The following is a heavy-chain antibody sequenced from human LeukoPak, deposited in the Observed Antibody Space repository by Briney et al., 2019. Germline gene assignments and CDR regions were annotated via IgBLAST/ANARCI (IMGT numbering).Heavy chain of an antibody. Sequence: GGSLRLSCAASGFTFDNYAMRWVRQAPGEGLEWLSIISWNSGYIVYADSGKGRVTISRDTGTKYLDLHMNSLTAEDTAFYYCAKVRGTYSSGYFFDYWGQGTLVIDSS. J-gene: IGHJ4*02. D-gene: IGHD6-19*01. CDR2: ISWNSGYI. V-gene: IGHV3-9*01. CDR3: AKVRGTYSSGYFFDY. CDR1: GFTFDNYA.